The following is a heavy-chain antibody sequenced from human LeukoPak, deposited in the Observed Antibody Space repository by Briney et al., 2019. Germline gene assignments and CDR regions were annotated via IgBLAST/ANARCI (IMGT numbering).Heavy chain of an antibody. CDR2: IWYDGSNK. D-gene: IGHD3-3*01. CDR3: ARDYDFWSGYPVYGMDV. J-gene: IGHJ6*02. V-gene: IGHV3-33*01. CDR1: GFTFSSYG. Sequence: PGRSLRLSCAASGFTFSSYGMHWVRQAPGKGLEWVAVIWYDGSNKYYADSVKGRFTISRDNSKNTLYLQMNSLRAEDTAVYYCARDYDFWSGYPVYGMDVWGQGTTVTVSS.